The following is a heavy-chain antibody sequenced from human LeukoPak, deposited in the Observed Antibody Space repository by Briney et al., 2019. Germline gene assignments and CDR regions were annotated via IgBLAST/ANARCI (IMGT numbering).Heavy chain of an antibody. CDR1: GGSISSYY. V-gene: IGHV4-59*12. J-gene: IGHJ3*02. Sequence: SETLSLTCTVSGGSISSYYWSWIRQPPGKGLEWIGYIYYSGSTNYNPSLKSRVTISVDTSKNQFSLKLSSVTAADTAVYYCARVGEVVTNPDAFDIWGQGTMVTVSS. CDR3: ARVGEVVTNPDAFDI. D-gene: IGHD3-22*01. CDR2: IYYSGST.